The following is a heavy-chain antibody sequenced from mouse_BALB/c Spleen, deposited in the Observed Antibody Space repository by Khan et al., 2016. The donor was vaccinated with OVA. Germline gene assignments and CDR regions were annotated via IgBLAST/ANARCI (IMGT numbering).Heavy chain of an antibody. Sequence: DLVKPGASVKLSCKASGYTFTSYWINWIKQRPGQGLEWIGRIAPGSGSTSYNEMFTDKTTLTVVTSSSTAYIQLISLSSYHSSFYFCAISNYYGRGLYALDYWGQGTSVAVSS. V-gene: IGHV1S41*01. CDR3: AISNYYGRGLYALDY. CDR1: GYTFTSYW. J-gene: IGHJ4*01. D-gene: IGHD1-1*01. CDR2: IAPGSGST.